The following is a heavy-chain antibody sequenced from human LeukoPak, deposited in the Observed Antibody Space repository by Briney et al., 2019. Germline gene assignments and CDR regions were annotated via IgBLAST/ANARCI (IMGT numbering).Heavy chain of an antibody. J-gene: IGHJ4*02. CDR2: ISGSGGST. D-gene: IGHD2-21*01. Sequence: GGSLRLSCAASGFTFSSYAMSWVRQAPGKGLEWVSAISGSGGSTYYADSVKGRFTISRDNSKNTLYLQMNSLRAEDTAVYYCAKGVLLLTVVSPFDYWGQGTLVTVSS. V-gene: IGHV3-23*01. CDR1: GFTFSSYA. CDR3: AKGVLLLTVVSPFDY.